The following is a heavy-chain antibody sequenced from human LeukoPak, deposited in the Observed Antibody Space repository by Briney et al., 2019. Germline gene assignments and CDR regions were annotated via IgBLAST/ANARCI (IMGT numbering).Heavy chain of an antibody. CDR1: GGSVSSGPFY. V-gene: IGHV4-61*03. Sequence: SSETLSLTCTVSGGSVSSGPFYWSWIRQSPGKGLELIGYIYHSGNTNYNPSLKSRVTISIDTSKNPFSLNLNSVTDADTAIYSCARRSFDYGDYGRAFDMWGQGTTVTVSS. D-gene: IGHD4-17*01. CDR2: IYHSGNT. CDR3: ARRSFDYGDYGRAFDM. J-gene: IGHJ3*02.